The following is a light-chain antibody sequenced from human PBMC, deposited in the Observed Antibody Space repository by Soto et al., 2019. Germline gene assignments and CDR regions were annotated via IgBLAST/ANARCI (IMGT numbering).Light chain of an antibody. V-gene: IGKV3-20*01. CDR1: QSVSSSY. J-gene: IGKJ4*01. CDR3: QQYGSSPLT. CDR2: GAS. Sequence: EIVLTQSPGTLSLSPGERATLSCRASQSVSSSYLAWYQQKPGQAPRLLLYGASSRATGIPDRFSGSGSGIVFSLNISRLEAEDFAVYYCQQYGSSPLTFGGGAKVVIK.